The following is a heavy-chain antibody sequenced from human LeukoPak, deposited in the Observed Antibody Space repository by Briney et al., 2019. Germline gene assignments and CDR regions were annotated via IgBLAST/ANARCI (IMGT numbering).Heavy chain of an antibody. CDR2: ISYDGSNK. Sequence: GGSLRLSWAASGFTFSSYAMHWGRQAPGEGLEWVAVISYDGSNKYYADSVKGRFTISRDNSKNTLYLQMNSLRAEDTAVYYCARGESHDYWGQGTLVTVSS. CDR3: ARGESHDY. J-gene: IGHJ4*02. CDR1: GFTFSSYA. D-gene: IGHD3-10*01. V-gene: IGHV3-30-3*01.